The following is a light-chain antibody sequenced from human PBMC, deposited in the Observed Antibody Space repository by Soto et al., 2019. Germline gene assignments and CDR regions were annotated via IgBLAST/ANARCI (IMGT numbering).Light chain of an antibody. CDR1: GSDIGAYNF. CDR3: PTYTTSSTIV. Sequence: QSALTQPASVSGSTGQSITISCTGTGSDIGAYNFVSWYLQHPGKAPKLIFFQVSFRPSAVSDRFSGSKSYNMASLTISWLQTEHDADYYCPTYTTSSTIVIGTGTKVAVL. V-gene: IGLV2-14*01. CDR2: QVS. J-gene: IGLJ1*01.